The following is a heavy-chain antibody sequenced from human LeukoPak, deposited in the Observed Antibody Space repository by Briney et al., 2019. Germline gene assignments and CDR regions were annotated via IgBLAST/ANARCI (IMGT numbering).Heavy chain of an antibody. D-gene: IGHD1-1*01. J-gene: IGHJ4*02. CDR3: ATDSPETAAFDY. CDR1: GFSFSTYS. CDR2: IVGSSSTI. V-gene: IGHV3-48*04. Sequence: GGSLRLSCAASGFSFSTYSMNWVRQAPGKGLEWVSYIVGSSSTIYYADSVKGRFTISRDNAKNSLYLQMDGLRAEDTAVYYCATDSPETAAFDYWGQGTLVTVSS.